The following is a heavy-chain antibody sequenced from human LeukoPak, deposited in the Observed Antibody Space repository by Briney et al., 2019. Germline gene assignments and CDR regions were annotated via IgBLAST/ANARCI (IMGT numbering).Heavy chain of an antibody. D-gene: IGHD6-6*01. CDR2: IYPGDSDT. CDR1: GYSFTSYW. V-gene: IGHV5-51*01. J-gene: IGHJ4*02. Sequence: GESLKISCKGSGYSFTSYWIGWVRQMPGKGLEWMGIIYPGDSDTRYSPSFQGQVTISADKSTSTAYLQWSSLKASDTAMYYCARHGPENQYSSSSSPFDYWGQGTLVTVSS. CDR3: ARHGPENQYSSSSSPFDY.